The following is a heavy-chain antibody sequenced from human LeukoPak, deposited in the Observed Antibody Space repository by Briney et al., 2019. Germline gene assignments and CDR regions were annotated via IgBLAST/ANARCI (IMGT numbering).Heavy chain of an antibody. CDR2: ISYDGREA. CDR1: GFTFSVYG. V-gene: IGHV3-30*18. Sequence: AWSLRLSCAASGFTFSVYGMHWVRQAPGKGLEWVAMISYDGREAYYADSVKGRFTISRDNSKNTLSLQMNSLRPEDTALYYCAKEKRTSLYYFDYWGQGTLVTVSS. J-gene: IGHJ4*02. CDR3: AKEKRTSLYYFDY.